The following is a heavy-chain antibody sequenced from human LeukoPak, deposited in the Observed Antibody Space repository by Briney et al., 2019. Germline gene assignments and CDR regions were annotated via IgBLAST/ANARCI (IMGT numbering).Heavy chain of an antibody. CDR2: ISAYNGNT. CDR1: GYTFTSYG. V-gene: IGHV1-18*01. D-gene: IGHD3-22*01. Sequence: ASVKVSCKASGYTFTSYGISWVRQAPGQGLEWMGWISAYNGNTNYAQKLQGRVTMTTDTSTSTAYMELRSLRSDDTAVYYCARDGLVVSYYLSGDYWGQGTLVTVSS. J-gene: IGHJ4*02. CDR3: ARDGLVVSYYLSGDY.